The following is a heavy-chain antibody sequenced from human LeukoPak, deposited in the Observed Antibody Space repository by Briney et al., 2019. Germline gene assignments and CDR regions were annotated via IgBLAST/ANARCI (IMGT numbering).Heavy chain of an antibody. CDR3: AKGSSGYFADL. J-gene: IGHJ5*02. Sequence: GGSLRLSCAASGFIFNNYGLSWVRQAPGKGLEWVSAISNDVGGTQYADFVEGRFTISKDNSKNTLFLQMSSLRAEDTSLYYCAKGSSGYFADLWGQGTLVTVSS. D-gene: IGHD3-22*01. V-gene: IGHV3-23*01. CDR1: GFIFNNYG. CDR2: ISNDVGGT.